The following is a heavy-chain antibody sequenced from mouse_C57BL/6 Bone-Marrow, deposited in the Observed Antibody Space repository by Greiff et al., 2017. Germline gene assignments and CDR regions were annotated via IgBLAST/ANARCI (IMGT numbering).Heavy chain of an antibody. CDR2: ISSGGSYT. CDR3: ARHQAAQASFAY. D-gene: IGHD3-2*02. CDR1: GFTFSSYG. J-gene: IGHJ3*01. Sequence: EVKLEESGVDLVKPGGSLKLSCAASGFTFSSYGMSWVRQTPDKRLGWVATISSGGSYTYYPDSVKGRFTISRDNAKNTLYLQMSSLKSEDTAMYYCARHQAAQASFAYWGQGTLVTVSA. V-gene: IGHV5-6*02.